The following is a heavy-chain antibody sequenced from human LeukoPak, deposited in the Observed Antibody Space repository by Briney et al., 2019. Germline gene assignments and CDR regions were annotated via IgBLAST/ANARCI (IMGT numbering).Heavy chain of an antibody. CDR3: ARSICGGDCYSDY. Sequence: GGSLRLSCAASGFTFSNFRMTWVRQAPGKGLEWVANINQDGSAEYCIDSVKGRFTNSRDNAKNSLYLQMNSLRAEDTAVYYCARSICGGDCYSDYWGQGTLVTVSS. CDR1: GFTFSNFR. CDR2: INQDGSAE. V-gene: IGHV3-7*01. D-gene: IGHD2-21*02. J-gene: IGHJ4*02.